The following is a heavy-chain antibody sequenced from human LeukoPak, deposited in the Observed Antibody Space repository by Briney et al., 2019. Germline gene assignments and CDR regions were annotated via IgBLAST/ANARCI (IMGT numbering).Heavy chain of an antibody. D-gene: IGHD3-22*01. Sequence: SETLSLTCTVSGGSISSSSYYWGWIRQPPGEGLEWIGSIYYSGSTSYNPSLKSRVTISVDTSKNHFSLKLSSVTAADTAVYYCARQSITMIVVVSPGAFDTWGQGTMVTVSS. J-gene: IGHJ3*02. CDR3: ARQSITMIVVVSPGAFDT. CDR1: GGSISSSSYY. CDR2: IYYSGST. V-gene: IGHV4-39*01.